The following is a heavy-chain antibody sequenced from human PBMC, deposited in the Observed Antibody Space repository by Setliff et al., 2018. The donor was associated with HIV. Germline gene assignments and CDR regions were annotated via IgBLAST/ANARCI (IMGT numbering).Heavy chain of an antibody. D-gene: IGHD1-7*01. CDR1: GGSISSYY. V-gene: IGHV4-39*07. J-gene: IGHJ6*03. CDR3: ARGDGTKYYYYYYMDV. CDR2: IYYRGST. Sequence: PSETLSLTCTVSGGSISSYYWGWIRQPPGKGLEWIGSIYYRGSTFNNPSLKSRVTMSVDTSKNQFSLKLKSVTAADTAVYYCARGDGTKYYYYYYMDVWGKGTTVTVSS.